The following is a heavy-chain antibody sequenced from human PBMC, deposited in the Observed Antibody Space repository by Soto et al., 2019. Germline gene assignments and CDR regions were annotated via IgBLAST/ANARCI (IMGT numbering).Heavy chain of an antibody. CDR3: AKDRPAEYYYGSSGPTATDY. CDR2: ISYDGSNK. V-gene: IGHV3-30*18. CDR1: GFTFSSYG. Sequence: QVQLVESGGGVVQPGRSLRLSCAASGFTFSSYGMHWVRQAPGKGLEWVAVISYDGSNKYYADSVKGRFTISRDNSKNTLYLQMNSLRAEDTAVYYCAKDRPAEYYYGSSGPTATDYWGQGTLVTVSS. J-gene: IGHJ4*02. D-gene: IGHD3-22*01.